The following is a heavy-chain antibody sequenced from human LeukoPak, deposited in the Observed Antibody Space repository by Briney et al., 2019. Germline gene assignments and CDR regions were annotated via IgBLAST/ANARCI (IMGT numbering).Heavy chain of an antibody. CDR2: INTNTGNP. CDR1: GYSFTSYA. CDR3: AIQEDSSGWYLHY. V-gene: IGHV7-4-1*02. D-gene: IGHD6-19*01. J-gene: IGHJ4*02. Sequence: ASVKVSCKASGYSFTSYAMNWVRQAPGQGLEWMGWINTNTGNPTYAQGFTGRFVFSLDTSVSTAYLQISSLKAEDTAVYYCAIQEDSSGWYLHYWGQGTLVTVSS.